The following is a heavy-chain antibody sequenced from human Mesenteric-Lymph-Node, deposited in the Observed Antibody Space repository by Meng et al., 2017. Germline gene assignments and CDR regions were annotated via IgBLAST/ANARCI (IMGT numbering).Heavy chain of an antibody. V-gene: IGHV4-34*01. CDR1: GGAFMGYY. D-gene: IGHD6-13*01. Sequence: QVQLQQWAPGQLKPQETLSLPCAVYGGAFMGYYWSWIRQPPGKGLEWIGEINHSGSTNYNPSLKSRVTISVDTSKSQFSLQLSSVTAADTAVYYCATYAHRSIAAAGPYLYFQHWGQGTLVTVSS. CDR3: ATYAHRSIAAAGPYLYFQH. J-gene: IGHJ1*01. CDR2: INHSGST.